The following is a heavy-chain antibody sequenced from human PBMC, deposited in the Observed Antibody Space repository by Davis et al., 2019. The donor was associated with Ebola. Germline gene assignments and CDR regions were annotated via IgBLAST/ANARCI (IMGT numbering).Heavy chain of an antibody. CDR3: ARDPSLTQNRHYFDH. CDR1: GFTLSNYA. Sequence: PGGSLRLSCAASGFTLSNYAMHWVRQAPGKGPEWVAVISYDGSNKYYADSVKGRFTISRDNSKKTLYLQMTSLRAEDTAVYYCARDPSLTQNRHYFDHWGRGTQVTVSS. D-gene: IGHD1/OR15-1a*01. CDR2: ISYDGSNK. V-gene: IGHV3-30-3*01. J-gene: IGHJ4*02.